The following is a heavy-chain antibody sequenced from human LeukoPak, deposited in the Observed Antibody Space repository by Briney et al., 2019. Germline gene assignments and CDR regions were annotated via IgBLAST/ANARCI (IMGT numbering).Heavy chain of an antibody. CDR3: AGRVTGYSSGYVY. CDR2: ISGSAHRI. V-gene: IGHV3-23*01. J-gene: IGHJ4*02. Sequence: GGSLRLSCVASGITFSNYAVSWVRQAPEKGLDWVSVISGSAHRIRYADSVKGRFTISRDNSENIVYLQMNNLRAEDTAVYYCAGRVTGYSSGYVYWGQGTLVTVSS. D-gene: IGHD5-18*01. CDR1: GITFSNYA.